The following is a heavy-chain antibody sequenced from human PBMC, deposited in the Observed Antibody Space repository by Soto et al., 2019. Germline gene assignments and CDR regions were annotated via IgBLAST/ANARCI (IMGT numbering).Heavy chain of an antibody. CDR3: ARGEDFWSGSPLDF. Sequence: PSETLSLTCTVSGGAINDYYWSWIRQPPGKGLEWIGCIHFSGSTNYNPSLKSRVTMSVDTSETHFYLKVTSVTAADTAMYYCARGEDFWSGSPLDFWGQGTLVTVS. V-gene: IGHV4-59*08. D-gene: IGHD3-3*01. CDR2: IHFSGST. CDR1: GGAINDYY. J-gene: IGHJ4*02.